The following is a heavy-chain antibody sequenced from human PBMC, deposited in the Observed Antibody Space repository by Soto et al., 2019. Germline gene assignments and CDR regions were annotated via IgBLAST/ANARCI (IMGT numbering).Heavy chain of an antibody. V-gene: IGHV3-30*03. Sequence: GGSLRLSCAASGFTFSSYAMSWVRQAPGKGLEWVAVISYDGSNKYYADSVKGRFTISRDNAKNSLYLQMNSLRDEDTAVYYCARVPDYYDSSGYYPEYFQHWGQGTLVTVSS. J-gene: IGHJ1*01. CDR1: GFTFSSYA. CDR2: ISYDGSNK. CDR3: ARVPDYYDSSGYYPEYFQH. D-gene: IGHD3-22*01.